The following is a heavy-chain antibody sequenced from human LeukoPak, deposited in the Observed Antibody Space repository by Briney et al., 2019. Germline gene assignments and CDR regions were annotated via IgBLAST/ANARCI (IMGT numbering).Heavy chain of an antibody. Sequence: PGGSLRLSCAASGFTFSSYAMSWVRQAPGKGLEWVSAISGSGGSTYYADSVKGRFTISRDNSKNTLYLQMNSLRAEDTAVYYCAKHSGHVDTAMVSFDYWGQGTLVTVSS. CDR2: ISGSGGST. CDR3: AKHSGHVDTAMVSFDY. CDR1: GFTFSSYA. V-gene: IGHV3-23*01. D-gene: IGHD5-18*01. J-gene: IGHJ4*02.